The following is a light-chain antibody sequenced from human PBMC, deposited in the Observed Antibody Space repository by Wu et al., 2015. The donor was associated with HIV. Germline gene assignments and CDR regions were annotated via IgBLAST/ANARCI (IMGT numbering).Light chain of an antibody. Sequence: EIVMTQSPATLSVSPGERATLSCRASQSVSSYLAWYQQKPGQAPRLLIFGASNRATGVPDRFSGSGSGTDFTLTISRLEPEDFAVYYCQQYGTSPKTFGQGTKVEIK. CDR3: QQYGTSPKT. CDR2: GAS. V-gene: IGKV3-20*01. CDR1: QSVSSY. J-gene: IGKJ1*01.